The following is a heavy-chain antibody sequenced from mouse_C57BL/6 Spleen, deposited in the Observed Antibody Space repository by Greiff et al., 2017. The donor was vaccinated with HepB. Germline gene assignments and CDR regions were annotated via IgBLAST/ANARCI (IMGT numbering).Heavy chain of an antibody. CDR1: GYPFPSYR. CDR2: IDPSDSYT. J-gene: IGHJ2*01. CDR3: ARWGDSSFDY. D-gene: IGHD1-1*01. V-gene: IGHV1-69*01. Sequence: QVQLQQPGAELVMPGASVKLSCKASGYPFPSYRMHWVKQRPGQGPEWIGEIDPSDSYTNYNQKFKGKSTLNVDKSSSTAYMQLRSLTSEDSAVYYCARWGDSSFDYWGQGTTLTVSS.